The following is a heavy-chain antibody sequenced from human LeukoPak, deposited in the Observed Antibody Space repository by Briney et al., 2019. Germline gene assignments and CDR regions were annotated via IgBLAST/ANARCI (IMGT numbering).Heavy chain of an antibody. D-gene: IGHD1-26*01. V-gene: IGHV4-39*01. CDR2: IYYSGST. J-gene: IGHJ4*02. CDR1: GGSISRSSYY. CDR3: ARRPRNSGNYDGPSGLDY. Sequence: SETLSLTCTVSGGSISRSSYYWGWIRQPSGKGLEWIASIYYSGSTYYNPSLKSRVTISVDTSKNQFSLKVSSLTAADTAVYYCARRPRNSGNYDGPSGLDYWGQGTLVTVSS.